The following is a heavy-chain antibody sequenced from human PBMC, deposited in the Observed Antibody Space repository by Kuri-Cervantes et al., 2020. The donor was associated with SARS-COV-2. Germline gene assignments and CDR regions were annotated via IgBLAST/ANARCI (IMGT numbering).Heavy chain of an antibody. CDR1: GFTFSNYA. CDR3: ARRDDFWSGIN. J-gene: IGHJ4*02. CDR2: ISGSADST. Sequence: GGSLRLSCAASGFTFSNYAMTWVRQAPGKGLEWVSLISGSADSTYYADSVRGRFTISRDNSKNTLYLQMNSLRAEDTAVYYCARRDDFWSGINWGQGTLVTVSS. V-gene: IGHV3-23*01. D-gene: IGHD3-3*01.